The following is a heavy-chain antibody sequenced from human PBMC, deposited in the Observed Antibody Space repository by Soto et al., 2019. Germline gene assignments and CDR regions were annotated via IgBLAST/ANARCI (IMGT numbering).Heavy chain of an antibody. CDR3: VSHVHDAFDS. Sequence: QVQLVESGGGLVKPGRSLRLSCAASGFTFSDYYMSWIRQAPGKGLEWVSYISSSNSYTNYADSGKGRFTISRDNAKNSRYLQMNSLRAEDTAVYYCVSHVHDAFDSWGQGTMVTVSS. D-gene: IGHD3-10*02. V-gene: IGHV3-11*05. J-gene: IGHJ3*02. CDR2: ISSSNSYT. CDR1: GFTFSDYY.